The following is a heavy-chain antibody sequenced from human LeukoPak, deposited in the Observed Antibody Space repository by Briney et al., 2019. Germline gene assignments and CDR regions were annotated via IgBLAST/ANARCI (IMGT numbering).Heavy chain of an antibody. J-gene: IGHJ5*02. CDR3: ARDLMDIVVVPAAMLYNWFDH. V-gene: IGHV1-18*01. D-gene: IGHD2-2*03. CDR1: GYTFTSYG. CDR2: ISAYNGNT. Sequence: ASVKVSCKASGYTFTSYGISWVRQAPGQGLEWMGWISAYNGNTNYAQKLQGRVTMTTDTSTSTAYMELRSLRSDDTAVYYCARDLMDIVVVPAAMLYNWFDHWGQGTLVTVSS.